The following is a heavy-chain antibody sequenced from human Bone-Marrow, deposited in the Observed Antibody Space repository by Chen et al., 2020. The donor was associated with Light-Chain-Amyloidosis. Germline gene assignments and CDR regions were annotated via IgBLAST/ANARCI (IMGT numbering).Heavy chain of an antibody. V-gene: IGHV3-7*01. Sequence: EVQLVESGGGLVQPGGSLRLSCVVSGLNFNDAWMSWVRQAPGKGLEWVANIKRDGSEEYYVDSVKGRFTISRDNAKNSLYLQMNSLRAEDTAVYYCARLRRQDYWGQGTLVTVSS. CDR2: IKRDGSEE. CDR3: ARLRRQDY. CDR1: GLNFNDAW. J-gene: IGHJ4*02.